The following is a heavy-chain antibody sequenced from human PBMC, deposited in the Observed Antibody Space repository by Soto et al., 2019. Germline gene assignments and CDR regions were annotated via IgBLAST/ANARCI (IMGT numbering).Heavy chain of an antibody. CDR3: AREGRDGYNYSPYYYYYGMDV. CDR1: GFTFSSYS. J-gene: IGHJ6*02. D-gene: IGHD5-12*01. CDR2: ISSSSSTI. Sequence: GGSLRLSCAASGFTFSSYSMNWVRQAPGKGLEWVSYISSSSSTIYYADSVKGRFTFSRDNAMNSLYLQMNSLRDEDTAVYYCAREGRDGYNYSPYYYYYGMDVWGQGTTVTVSS. V-gene: IGHV3-48*02.